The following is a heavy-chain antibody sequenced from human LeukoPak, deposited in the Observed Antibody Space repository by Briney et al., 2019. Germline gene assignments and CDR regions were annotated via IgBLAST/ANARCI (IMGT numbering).Heavy chain of an antibody. J-gene: IGHJ4*02. D-gene: IGHD3-22*01. Sequence: GGSLRLSCAASGFTFSYAWMSWVRQAPGKGLEWISAIRGSGDTTYYADSVKGRFSISRDNSKNTLYLQMTSLRAEDTAVYHCAKDRSDYDSSGYNYFDYWGQGMLVTVSS. CDR2: IRGSGDTT. CDR3: AKDRSDYDSSGYNYFDY. V-gene: IGHV3-23*01. CDR1: GFTFSYAW.